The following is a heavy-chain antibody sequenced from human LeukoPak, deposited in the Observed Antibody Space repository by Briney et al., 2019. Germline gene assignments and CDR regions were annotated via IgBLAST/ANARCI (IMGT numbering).Heavy chain of an antibody. CDR1: ELTVSSNY. CDR3: ARYALRGAFDI. J-gene: IGHJ3*02. V-gene: IGHV3-53*01. D-gene: IGHD4-17*01. CDR2: IYSGGST. Sequence: GGSLRLSCAASELTVSSNYMSWVRQAAGKGLEGVSVIYSGGSTYYADSVKGRFTISRDNSKNNLYLQINSLRAEDTAVYFCARYALRGAFDIWGQGTMVTVSS.